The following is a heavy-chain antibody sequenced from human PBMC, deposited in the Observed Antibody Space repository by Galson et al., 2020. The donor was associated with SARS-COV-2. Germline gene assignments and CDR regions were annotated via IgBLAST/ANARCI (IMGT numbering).Heavy chain of an antibody. V-gene: IGHV4-38-2*02. CDR2: IYHSGST. CDR1: GYSISSGYY. CDR3: ARAPERRITIFGVVAEGYYFDY. Sequence: SETLSLTCTVSGYSISSGYYWGWIRQPPGKGLEWIGSIYHSGSTYYNPSLKSRVTISVDTSKNQFSLKLSSVTAADTAFYYCARAPERRITIFGVVAEGYYFDYWGQGTLVTVSS. J-gene: IGHJ4*02. D-gene: IGHD3-3*01.